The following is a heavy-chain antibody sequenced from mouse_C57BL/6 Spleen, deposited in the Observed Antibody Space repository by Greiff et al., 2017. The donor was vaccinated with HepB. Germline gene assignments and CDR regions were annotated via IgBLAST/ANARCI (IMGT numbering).Heavy chain of an antibody. Sequence: VKLVESGPGLVATSQSLSITCTVSGFSLPSYGVHWVRQPPGKGLEWLVVIWSDGSTTYNSALKSRLSISKDNYKSQVFLKMNSLQTDDTAMYYCARHVGLRWAMDYWGQGTSVTVSS. V-gene: IGHV2-6-1*01. D-gene: IGHD2-2*01. CDR2: IWSDGST. CDR3: ARHVGLRWAMDY. J-gene: IGHJ4*01. CDR1: GFSLPSYG.